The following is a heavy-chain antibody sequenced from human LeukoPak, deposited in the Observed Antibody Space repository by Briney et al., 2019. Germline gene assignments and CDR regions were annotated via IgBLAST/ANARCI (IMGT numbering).Heavy chain of an antibody. V-gene: IGHV4-30-2*01. CDR1: GGSISSGGYY. CDR2: IYHSGST. Sequence: SETLSLTCTVSGGSISSGGYYWSWIRQPPGKGLEWIGYIYHSGSTYYNPSLKSRVTISVDRSKNQFSLKLSSVTAADTAVYYCASDYGDYGGRWWYFDLWGRGTLVTVSS. D-gene: IGHD4-17*01. J-gene: IGHJ2*01. CDR3: ASDYGDYGGRWWYFDL.